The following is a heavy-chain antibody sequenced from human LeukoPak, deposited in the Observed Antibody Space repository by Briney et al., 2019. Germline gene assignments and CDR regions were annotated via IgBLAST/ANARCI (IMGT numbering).Heavy chain of an antibody. CDR2: IIPILGIA. Sequence: ASVKASCKASGGTFSSYAISRVRQAPGQGLEWMGRIIPILGIANYAQKFQGRVTITADRSTSTAHMELSSLRSEDTAVYYCARGSSGILDYWGQGTLVTVSS. D-gene: IGHD3-10*01. J-gene: IGHJ4*02. CDR1: GGTFSSYA. CDR3: ARGSSGILDY. V-gene: IGHV1-69*04.